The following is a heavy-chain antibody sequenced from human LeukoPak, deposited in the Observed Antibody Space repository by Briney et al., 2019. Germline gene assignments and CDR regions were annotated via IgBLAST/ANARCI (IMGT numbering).Heavy chain of an antibody. D-gene: IGHD6-6*01. CDR2: VSAGHHA. CDR3: TRDEEGEYSSSGVGY. J-gene: IGHJ4*02. CDR1: GFTLGGHD. Sequence: PGGSLRLSCTASGFTLGGHDMHWVRQTTGDGLEWVAAVSAGHHAFYAGSVKGRFTVSRDNSKNTLYLQMNSLRAEDTAVYYCTRDEEGEYSSSGVGYWGQGTLVTVSS. V-gene: IGHV3-13*01.